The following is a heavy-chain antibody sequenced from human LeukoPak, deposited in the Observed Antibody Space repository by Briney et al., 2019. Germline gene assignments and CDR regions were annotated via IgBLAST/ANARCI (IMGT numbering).Heavy chain of an antibody. Sequence: KTGGSLRLSCAASGFTFGSYSMNWVRQAPGKGLEWVSSISSSSSYIYYADSVKGRFTISRDNAKNSLYLQMNSLRAEDTAVYYCARDRVRFSSDHYDFWSGYLEAPYYYYGMDVWGQGTTVTVSS. CDR2: ISSSSSYI. V-gene: IGHV3-21*01. CDR1: GFTFGSYS. J-gene: IGHJ6*02. D-gene: IGHD3-3*01. CDR3: ARDRVRFSSDHYDFWSGYLEAPYYYYGMDV.